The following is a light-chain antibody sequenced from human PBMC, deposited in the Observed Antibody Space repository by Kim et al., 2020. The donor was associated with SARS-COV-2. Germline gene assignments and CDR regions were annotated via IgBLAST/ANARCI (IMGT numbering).Light chain of an antibody. CDR1: SSDVGGYNY. Sequence: GQSVTISCTGTSSDVGGYNYVSWYQQHPGKAPKLMIYDVNKRPSGVPDRFSASKSGNTASLTISGLQAEDEADYYCSSYTSSDTYVFGTGTKVTVL. V-gene: IGLV2-11*03. CDR3: SSYTSSDTYV. CDR2: DVN. J-gene: IGLJ1*01.